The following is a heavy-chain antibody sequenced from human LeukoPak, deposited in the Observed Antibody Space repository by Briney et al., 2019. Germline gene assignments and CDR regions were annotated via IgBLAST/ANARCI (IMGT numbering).Heavy chain of an antibody. D-gene: IGHD5-18*01. CDR3: ARQQDTTNPGY. CDR1: GFTFSTYG. Sequence: PGGSLRLSCAASGFTFSTYGMHWVRQAPGKGLEWVAIISYDGSSKYYADSVKGRFTISRDNSKNTLYLQMNGLRAEDTAVYYCARQQDTTNPGYWGQGTLVTVSS. V-gene: IGHV3-30*03. J-gene: IGHJ4*02. CDR2: ISYDGSSK.